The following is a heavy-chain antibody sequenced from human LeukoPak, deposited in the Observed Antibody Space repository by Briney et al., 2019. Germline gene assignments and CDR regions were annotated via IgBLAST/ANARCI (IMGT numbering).Heavy chain of an antibody. J-gene: IGHJ5*02. CDR3: ARGGYSSGWYQNRNWFDP. CDR1: GGSFSGYY. Sequence: SETLSLTCAVYGGSFSGYYWSWIRQPPGKRLEWLGEINHRGSTNYNPSLTSRVTISVVTSKNQFSLKLSSVTAADTAVYYCARGGYSSGWYQNRNWFDPWGQGTLVTVSS. CDR2: INHRGST. V-gene: IGHV4-34*01. D-gene: IGHD6-19*01.